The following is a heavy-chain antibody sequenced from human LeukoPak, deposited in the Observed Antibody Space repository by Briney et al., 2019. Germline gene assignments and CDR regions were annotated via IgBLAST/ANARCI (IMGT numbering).Heavy chain of an antibody. V-gene: IGHV4-31*03. CDR1: GGSISSGGYY. D-gene: IGHD3-10*01. CDR3: ARAGMVRGVTVSLYFDY. J-gene: IGHJ4*02. CDR2: IYYSGST. Sequence: PSETLSLTCTVSGGSISSGGYYWSWIRQHPGKGLEWIGYIYYSGSTYYNPSLKSRVTISVDTSKNKFSLKLSSVTAADTAVYYCARAGMVRGVTVSLYFDYWGQGTLVTVSA.